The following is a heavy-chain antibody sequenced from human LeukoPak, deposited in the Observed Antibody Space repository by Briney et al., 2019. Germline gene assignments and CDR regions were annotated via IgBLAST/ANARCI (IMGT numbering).Heavy chain of an antibody. D-gene: IGHD3-3*01. CDR2: MNTNSGNT. J-gene: IGHJ1*01. CDR3: ARGLPKAVFGVVIED. Sequence: WMNTNSGNTGYSQNFQGRVTMTRDTSISTAYMELSSLMSEDTAVYYCARGLPKAVFGVVIEDWGQGTLVTVSS. V-gene: IGHV1-8*01.